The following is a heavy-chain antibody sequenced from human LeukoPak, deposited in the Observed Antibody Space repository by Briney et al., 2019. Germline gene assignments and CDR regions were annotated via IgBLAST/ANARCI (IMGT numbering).Heavy chain of an antibody. CDR2: IIPIFGTA. CDR1: GGTFSSYA. CDR3: ARGRYCSGGSCYEYWFDP. J-gene: IGHJ5*02. V-gene: IGHV1-69*06. Sequence: SVKVSCKASGGTFSSYAISWVRQAPGQGLEWMGGIIPIFGTANYAQKFQGRVTITADKSTSTAYMELSSLRSEDTAVYYCARGRYCSGGSCYEYWFDPWGQGTLVTVSS. D-gene: IGHD2-15*01.